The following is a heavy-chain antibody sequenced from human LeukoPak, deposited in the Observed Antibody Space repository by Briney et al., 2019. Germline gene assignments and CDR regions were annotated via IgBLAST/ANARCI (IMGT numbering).Heavy chain of an antibody. CDR3: ARDKYYYGSGSYSLTLDY. Sequence: ASVKVSCKASGYTFTSYYMHWVRQAPGQGLEWMGIINPSGGSTSYAQKFQGRVTMTRDMSTSTVYMELSSLRSEDTAVYYCARDKYYYGSGSYSLTLDYWGQGTLVTVSS. CDR1: GYTFTSYY. CDR2: INPSGGST. J-gene: IGHJ4*02. V-gene: IGHV1-46*01. D-gene: IGHD3-10*01.